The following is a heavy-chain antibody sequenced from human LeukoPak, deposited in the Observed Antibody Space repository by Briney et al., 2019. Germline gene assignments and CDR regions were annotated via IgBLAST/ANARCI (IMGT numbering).Heavy chain of an antibody. D-gene: IGHD2-2*01. Sequence: PSETLSLTCAVYGGSCSGYYWSWIRQPPGKGLEWIGEINHSGSTNYNPSLKSRVTISVDTSKNQFSLKLSSVTAADTAVYYCAVVPAAPPGWFDPWGQGTLVTVSS. CDR1: GGSCSGYY. CDR2: INHSGST. V-gene: IGHV4-34*01. J-gene: IGHJ5*02. CDR3: AVVPAAPPGWFDP.